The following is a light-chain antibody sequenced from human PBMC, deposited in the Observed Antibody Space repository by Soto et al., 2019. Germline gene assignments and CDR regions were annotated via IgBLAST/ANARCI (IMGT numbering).Light chain of an antibody. CDR3: QQYNNWPRMYT. CDR1: QSVSSN. V-gene: IGKV3-15*01. CDR2: GAS. J-gene: IGKJ2*01. Sequence: EIVMTQSPATLSVSPGERATLSCRASQSVSSNLARYQQKPGQAPRLLIYGASTRATGIPARFSGSGSGTEFTLTISSLQSEDFAVYYCQQYNNWPRMYTFGQVTKLEIK.